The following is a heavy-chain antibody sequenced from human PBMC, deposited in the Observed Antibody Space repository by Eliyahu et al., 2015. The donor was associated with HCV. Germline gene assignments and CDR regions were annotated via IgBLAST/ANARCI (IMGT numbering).Heavy chain of an antibody. V-gene: IGHV1-2*04. D-gene: IGHD5-12*01. CDR2: INPNSGGT. Sequence: QVQLVQSGAEVKKPGASVKVSCKASGYXFTGXYMHWVRQAPGQGLEWMGWINPNSGGTNYAQKFQGWVTMTRDTSISTAYMELSRLRSDDTAVYYCARENIVATEDDYFDYWGQGTLVTVSS. J-gene: IGHJ4*02. CDR1: GYXFTGXY. CDR3: ARENIVATEDDYFDY.